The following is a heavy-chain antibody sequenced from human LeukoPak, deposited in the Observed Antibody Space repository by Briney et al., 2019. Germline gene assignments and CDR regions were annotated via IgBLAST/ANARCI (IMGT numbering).Heavy chain of an antibody. V-gene: IGHV4-31*03. CDR1: GDSIRSSGLF. CDR3: ASLPAAMGGGRSWYFDL. CDR2: IYDTGTT. J-gene: IGHJ2*01. D-gene: IGHD2-2*01. Sequence: SETLSLTCTVSGDSIRSSGLFWTWIRQHPGKGLEWIGYIYDTGTTYYSPSLESRVTISADTSKNQFSLKLTSVTAADTAVYYCASLPAAMGGGRSWYFDLWGRGTLVTVSS.